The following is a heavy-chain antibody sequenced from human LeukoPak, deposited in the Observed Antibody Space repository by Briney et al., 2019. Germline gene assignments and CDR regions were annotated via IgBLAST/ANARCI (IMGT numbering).Heavy chain of an antibody. V-gene: IGHV4-39*01. Sequence: EPLSLPHTLSGAAIPSSSSYWAWTRPPPGKGLERIGMIGGSRSTECNPSLRSRISISAATSKNQFSLNLSSVTAANAAYYACARAYVGSSFADSWGQGTLVTVSA. CDR3: ARAYVGSSFADS. CDR2: IGGSRST. CDR1: GAAIPSSSSY. D-gene: IGHD1-26*01. J-gene: IGHJ4*02.